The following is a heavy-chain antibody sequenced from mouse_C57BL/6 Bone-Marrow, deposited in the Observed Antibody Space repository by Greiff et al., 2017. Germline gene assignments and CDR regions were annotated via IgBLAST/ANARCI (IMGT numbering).Heavy chain of an antibody. CDR3: ARKVYYGSSYAMDY. CDR1: GYTFTSYG. D-gene: IGHD1-1*01. Sequence: VKLMESGAELARPGASVKLSCKASGYTFTSYGLSWVKQRTGQGLEWIGEIYPRSGNTYYNEKFKGKATLTADKSSSTAYMWLRSLTSEDSAVYFCARKVYYGSSYAMDYWGQGTSVTGAS. J-gene: IGHJ4*01. V-gene: IGHV1-81*01. CDR2: IYPRSGNT.